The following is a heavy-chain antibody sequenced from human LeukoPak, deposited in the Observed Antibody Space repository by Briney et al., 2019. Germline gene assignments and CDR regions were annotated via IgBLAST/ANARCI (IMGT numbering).Heavy chain of an antibody. V-gene: IGHV5-51*01. CDR3: ARLDRAGDWLY. CDR1: GYSFATYW. CDR2: IYPRNSNT. Sequence: PGESLKISCQGSGYSFATYWIGWVRQMPGKGMEWMGIIYPRNSNTRYSPSFQGQVTISADTSINTAYLQWSTLKASDTAMYYCARLDRAGDWLYWGQGTLVTVSS. D-gene: IGHD2-21*02. J-gene: IGHJ4*02.